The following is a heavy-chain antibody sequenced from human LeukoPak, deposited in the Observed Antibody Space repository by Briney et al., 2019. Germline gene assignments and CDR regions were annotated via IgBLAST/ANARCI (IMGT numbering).Heavy chain of an antibody. Sequence: ASVKVSCKASGYTFTNFAITWVRQAPGQGLEWVGWISTYNGYTNYARKFQGRVNMTRDTSTTTVSMELRSLTSDDTAMYYCARVRNFRFFDHWSQGTLITVSS. CDR2: ISTYNGYT. D-gene: IGHD2/OR15-2a*01. CDR1: GYTFTNFA. CDR3: ARVRNFRFFDH. V-gene: IGHV1-18*01. J-gene: IGHJ4*02.